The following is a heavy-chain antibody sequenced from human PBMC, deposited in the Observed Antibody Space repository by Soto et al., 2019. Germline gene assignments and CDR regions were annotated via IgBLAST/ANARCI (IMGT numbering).Heavy chain of an antibody. CDR3: ARGGVSSSDY. V-gene: IGHV3-21*01. CDR1: GFTFSSFS. CDR2: ISSSSSFI. J-gene: IGHJ4*02. Sequence: VQLVESGGGLVKPGGSLRLSCAASGFTFSSFSMNWVRQAPGKGLEWVSSISSSSSFIYYADSVKGRFTISRDNAKNSLSLQMNSLRAEDTAVYYCARGGVSSSDYWGQGTLVTVSS.